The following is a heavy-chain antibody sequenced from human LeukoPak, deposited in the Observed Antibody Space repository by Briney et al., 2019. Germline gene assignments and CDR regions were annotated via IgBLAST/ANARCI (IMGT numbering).Heavy chain of an antibody. J-gene: IGHJ4*02. CDR1: GFTFSSYA. V-gene: IGHV3-23*01. CDR2: ISDSGGST. D-gene: IGHD3-10*01. CDR3: VATRVCGGVLLRPNCLYFEN. Sequence: GGSLRLSCAASGFTFSSYAMSWVRQAPGKGLEWVSGISDSGGSTYNADSVKGRFTISRDNSKNTLYLQMNSLRAEETAIYYCVATRVCGGVLLRPNCLYFENWGQGTLVSVSS.